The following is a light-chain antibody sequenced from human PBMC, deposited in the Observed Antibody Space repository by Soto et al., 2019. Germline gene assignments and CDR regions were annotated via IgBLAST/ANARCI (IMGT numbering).Light chain of an antibody. J-gene: IGKJ3*01. CDR2: LGS. CDR1: QSLLHSNGYNY. V-gene: IGKV2-28*01. Sequence: DIVMTQSPLSLPVTPGEPASISCRSSQSLLHSNGYNYLDLYLQKPGQSPQLLIYLGSNRASGVPDRFSGSGSVTDFTLKISRVEAEDVGVYYCMQALQTPFTFGPGTKVDIK. CDR3: MQALQTPFT.